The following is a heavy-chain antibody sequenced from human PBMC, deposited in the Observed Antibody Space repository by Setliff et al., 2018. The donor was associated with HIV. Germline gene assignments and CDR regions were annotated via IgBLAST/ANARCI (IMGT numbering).Heavy chain of an antibody. Sequence: SETLSLTCSVSGGSNSSYYWSWIRQPPGKGLEWIGDIYYSGMTNYNPSLQSRVTISVDTSKNQFSLKLRSMTAADTAVYYCARWVGELFYYFDYWGQGTPVTVSS. V-gene: IGHV4-59*12. CDR3: ARWVGELFYYFDY. CDR1: GGSNSSYY. D-gene: IGHD3-10*01. CDR2: IYYSGMT. J-gene: IGHJ4*02.